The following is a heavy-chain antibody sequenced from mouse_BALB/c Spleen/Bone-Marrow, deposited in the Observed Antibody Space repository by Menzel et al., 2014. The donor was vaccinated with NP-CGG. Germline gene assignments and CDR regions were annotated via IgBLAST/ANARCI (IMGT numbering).Heavy chain of an antibody. Sequence: QVQLKQSGAELAKPGASVKMSCKASGYTFTSYWMHWVKQRPGQGLEWIGYINPSTGYTEYNQKFKDKATLTADKSSGTAYMQLSSLTSEDSAVYYCARQITTVDYAMDYWGQGTSVTVSS. CDR1: GYTFTSYW. CDR3: ARQITTVDYAMDY. D-gene: IGHD1-1*01. CDR2: INPSTGYT. V-gene: IGHV1-7*01. J-gene: IGHJ4*01.